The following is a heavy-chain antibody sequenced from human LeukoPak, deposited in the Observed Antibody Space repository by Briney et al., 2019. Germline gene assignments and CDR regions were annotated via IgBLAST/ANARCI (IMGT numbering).Heavy chain of an antibody. Sequence: SETLSLTCAVYGGSFSDYSWSWIRQPPGKGLEWIGRIYPSGSTNYNPSLKSRVTMSVDTSKNQFSLKLSSVTAADTAVYYCARENSGSYREFDYWGQGTLVTVSS. CDR1: GGSFSDYS. J-gene: IGHJ4*02. CDR3: ARENSGSYREFDY. D-gene: IGHD1-26*01. V-gene: IGHV4-59*10. CDR2: IYPSGST.